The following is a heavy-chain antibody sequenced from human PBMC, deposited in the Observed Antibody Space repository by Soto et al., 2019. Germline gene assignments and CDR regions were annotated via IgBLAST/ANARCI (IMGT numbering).Heavy chain of an antibody. CDR1: GYTFTSYG. CDR2: FDPEDGET. V-gene: IGHV1-24*01. J-gene: IGHJ4*02. CDR3: ATDPEYYYDSSGSRAFLG. Sequence: ASVKVSCKASGYTFTSYGISWVRQAPGQGLEWMGGFDPEDGETIYAQKFQGRVTMTEDTSTDTAYMELSSLRSEDTAVYYCATDPEYYYDSSGSRAFLGWGQGTLVTV. D-gene: IGHD3-22*01.